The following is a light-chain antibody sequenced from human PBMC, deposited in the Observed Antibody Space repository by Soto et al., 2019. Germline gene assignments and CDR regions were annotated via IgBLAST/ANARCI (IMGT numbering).Light chain of an antibody. CDR2: GNI. J-gene: IGLJ1*01. Sequence: QYALTQPPSVSGAPGQRVTISCTGSSPNIGANSDIHWYQQLPGTAPKLLIYGNINRPAGVPDRFSGSKSGTSASLANTGLQAEDEADYYCQSYDSSLSGYVFGTGTKVTVL. V-gene: IGLV1-40*01. CDR3: QSYDSSLSGYV. CDR1: SPNIGANSD.